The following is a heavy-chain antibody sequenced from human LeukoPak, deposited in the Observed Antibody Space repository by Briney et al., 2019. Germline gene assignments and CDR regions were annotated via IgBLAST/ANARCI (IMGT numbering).Heavy chain of an antibody. Sequence: ASVKVSCKASGYTFDSYGISWVRQAPGQGLELMGWISVYNGYTDTAQKLQGRLTMTTDASTSTAYMELTNLRSDDTAMYYCARRAARPYYFDNWGQGTLVTVSS. V-gene: IGHV1-18*01. CDR2: ISVYNGYT. CDR1: GYTFDSYG. J-gene: IGHJ4*02. CDR3: ARRAARPYYFDN. D-gene: IGHD6-6*01.